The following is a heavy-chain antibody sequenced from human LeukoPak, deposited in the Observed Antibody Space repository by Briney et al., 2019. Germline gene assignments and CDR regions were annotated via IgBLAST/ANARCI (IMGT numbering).Heavy chain of an antibody. V-gene: IGHV4-39*01. D-gene: IGHD3-10*01. CDR1: GGSISSSSYY. Sequence: SETLSLTCTVSGGSISSSSYYWGWIRQPPGKGLEWIGSIYYSGSTYYNPSLKSRVTISVDTSKNQFSLKLSSVTAADTAVYYCALKGFWSGELQTYFDYWGQGTLVTVSS. CDR2: IYYSGST. CDR3: ALKGFWSGELQTYFDY. J-gene: IGHJ4*02.